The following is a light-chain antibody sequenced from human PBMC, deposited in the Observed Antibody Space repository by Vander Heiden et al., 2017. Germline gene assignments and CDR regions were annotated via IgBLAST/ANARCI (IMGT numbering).Light chain of an antibody. CDR3: QQENSFTWT. CDR1: QSINTY. V-gene: IGKV1-5*03. J-gene: IGKJ1*01. CDR2: KAS. Sequence: DIQVTQSPSTLSASVGDRVTITCRASQSINTYLAWYQQKPGKAPNLLIYKASILESGVPSRFSGSGSGTEFTLTISSLQPDDFATYYCQQENSFTWTFGQGTKVEIK.